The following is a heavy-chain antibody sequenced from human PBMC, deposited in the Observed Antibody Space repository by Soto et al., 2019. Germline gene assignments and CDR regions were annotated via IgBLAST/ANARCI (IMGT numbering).Heavy chain of an antibody. J-gene: IGHJ4*02. D-gene: IGHD1-26*01. Sequence: PSETLSLTCAVSGYSISSGYYWGWIRQPPGKGLEWIGSIYHSGSTYYNPSLKSRVTISVDTSKNQFSLKLSSVAAEDTAMYFCARSRYTGTYSGRFLDYWGQGSLVTVSS. V-gene: IGHV4-38-2*01. CDR3: ARSRYTGTYSGRFLDY. CDR1: GYSISSGYY. CDR2: IYHSGST.